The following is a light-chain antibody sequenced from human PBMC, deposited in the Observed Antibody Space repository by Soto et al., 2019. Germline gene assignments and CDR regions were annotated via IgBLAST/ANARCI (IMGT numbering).Light chain of an antibody. CDR1: QSVVHSSNNKNY. J-gene: IGKJ1*01. CDR3: QQYYGTLWT. V-gene: IGKV4-1*01. CDR2: WAS. Sequence: DIVMTQSPDSLAVSLGERASINCKSSQSVVHSSNNKNYLAWYQQKPGQPPKLLIYWASTRESGVPDRFSGSGSGTDFTLTISSLQAEDVAVYFCQQYYGTLWTFGQGTKVEIK.